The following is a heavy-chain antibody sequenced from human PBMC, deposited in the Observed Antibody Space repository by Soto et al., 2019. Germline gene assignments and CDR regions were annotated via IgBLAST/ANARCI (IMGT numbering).Heavy chain of an antibody. CDR2: ISSGGSAI. CDR3: AGGYCTSTSCKTYDYYYYGMDA. D-gene: IGHD2-2*01. Sequence: GGSLRLSCAASGFTFSTYEMNWVRQAPGKGLEWVSYISSGGSAIYYADSVKGRFTISRDNAKSSLYLQMNSLRAEDTAVYYCAGGYCTSTSCKTYDYYYYGMDAWGQGTTVTVSS. CDR1: GFTFSTYE. V-gene: IGHV3-48*03. J-gene: IGHJ6*02.